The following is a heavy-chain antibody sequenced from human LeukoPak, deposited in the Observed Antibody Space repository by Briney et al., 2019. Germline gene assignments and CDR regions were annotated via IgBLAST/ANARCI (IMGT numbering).Heavy chain of an antibody. CDR1: GGTFSSYA. V-gene: IGHV1-69*13. D-gene: IGHD5-24*01. J-gene: IGHJ5*02. Sequence: SVKVSCKASGGTFSSYAISWVRQAPGQGPEWMGGIIPIFGTANYAQKFQGRVTITADESTSTAYMELSSLRAEDTAVYYCARESLGYKNWFDPWGQGTLVTVSS. CDR2: IIPIFGTA. CDR3: ARESLGYKNWFDP.